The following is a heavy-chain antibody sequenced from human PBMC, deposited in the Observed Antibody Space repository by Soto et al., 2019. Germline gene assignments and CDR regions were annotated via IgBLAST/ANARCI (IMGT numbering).Heavy chain of an antibody. D-gene: IGHD2-8*02. Sequence: QLHLQESGPGLVKPSETLSLTCTVSGGSISNNSYYWGWIRQPPGKGLEWIGSIYYSESTYYNPSLKSRATISVDTSKNLFSLDLSSVTAADTAVYYCARHSTCGTSYSPFEYWGQGALVTVSS. V-gene: IGHV4-39*01. CDR3: ARHSTCGTSYSPFEY. J-gene: IGHJ4*02. CDR2: IYYSEST. CDR1: GGSISNNSYY.